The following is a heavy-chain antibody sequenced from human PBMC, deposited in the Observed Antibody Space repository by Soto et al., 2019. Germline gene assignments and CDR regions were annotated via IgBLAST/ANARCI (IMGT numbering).Heavy chain of an antibody. V-gene: IGHV3-30*18. CDR1: GFTFSTYG. CDR3: AKGRYGLQYIYFDY. D-gene: IGHD4-4*01. J-gene: IGHJ4*02. CDR2: ISYDGSNK. Sequence: GGSLRLSCAASGFTFSTYGMHWVRQAPGKGLEWVAVISYDGSNKYYADSVKGRFTISRDNSKNTLYLQMNSLRAEDTAVYYCAKGRYGLQYIYFDYWGQGTLVTVSS.